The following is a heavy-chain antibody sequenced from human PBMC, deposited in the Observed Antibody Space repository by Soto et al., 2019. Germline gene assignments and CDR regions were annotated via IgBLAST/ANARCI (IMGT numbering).Heavy chain of an antibody. D-gene: IGHD6-13*01. Sequence: QITLKESGPTLVKPTQTLTLTCTFSGFSLSTSGVGVGWIRQPPGKALEWLALIYWDDDKRYSPSLKSRLTITKDTSKNQVVLTMTNMDPVDTTTYYCAHRLPEIWYSWFAPWGQGTLVTVSS. V-gene: IGHV2-5*02. CDR2: IYWDDDK. CDR3: AHRLPEIWYSWFAP. CDR1: GFSLSTSGVG. J-gene: IGHJ5*02.